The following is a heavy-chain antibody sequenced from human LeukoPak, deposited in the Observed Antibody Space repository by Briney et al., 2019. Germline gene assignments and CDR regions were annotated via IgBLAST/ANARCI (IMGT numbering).Heavy chain of an antibody. V-gene: IGHV7-4-1*02. J-gene: IGHJ4*02. D-gene: IGHD6-6*01. Sequence: GASVKVSCKASGYTFTSYAMNWVRQAPGQGLEWMGWINTNTGNPTYAQGFTGRFVFSLDTSVSTAYLQISSLKAEDTAVYYCARSRAGIAARQWDQDHNHYFDYWGQGTLVTVSS. CDR3: ARSRAGIAARQWDQDHNHYFDY. CDR2: INTNTGNP. CDR1: GYTFTSYA.